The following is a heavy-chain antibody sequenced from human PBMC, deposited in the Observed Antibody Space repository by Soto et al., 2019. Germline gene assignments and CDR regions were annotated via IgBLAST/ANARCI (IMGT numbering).Heavy chain of an antibody. CDR1: GFTFINYG. D-gene: IGHD1-26*01. V-gene: IGHV3-30*18. CDR2: ISYDGSNK. J-gene: IGHJ3*02. CDR3: AKDLGSGSYLFDAFDI. Sequence: GGSLRLSCAASGFTFINYGMHWGRQAPGKGLEWVAVISYDGSNKYYADSVKGRFTISRDNSKNTLYLQMNSLRAEDTAVYYCAKDLGSGSYLFDAFDIWGQGTMVTVSS.